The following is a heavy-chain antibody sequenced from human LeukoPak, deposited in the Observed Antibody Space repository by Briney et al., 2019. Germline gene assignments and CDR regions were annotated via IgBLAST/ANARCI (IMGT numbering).Heavy chain of an antibody. CDR1: GFTFSSYS. V-gene: IGHV3-21*01. J-gene: IGHJ6*02. CDR2: ISSSSSYI. Sequence: GGSLRLSCAASGFTFSSYSMNWVRQAPGKGLEWVSSISSSSSYIYYADSVKGRFTISRDNAKNSLYLQMNSLRAEDTAVYYCAKDLYYGSGSYFVYYGMDVWGQGTTVTVSS. D-gene: IGHD3-10*01. CDR3: AKDLYYGSGSYFVYYGMDV.